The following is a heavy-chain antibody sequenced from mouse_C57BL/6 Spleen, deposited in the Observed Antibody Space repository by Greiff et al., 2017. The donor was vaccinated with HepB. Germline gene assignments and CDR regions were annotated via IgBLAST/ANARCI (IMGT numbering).Heavy chain of an antibody. Sequence: QVHVKQSGAELVKPGASVKLSCKASGYTFTEYTIHWVKQRSGQGLEWIGWFYPGSGSIKYNEKFKDKATLTADKSSSTVYMELSRLTSEDSAVYFCARHGKGYYYGSSYFDYWGQGTTLTVSS. CDR1: GYTFTEYT. CDR2: FYPGSGSI. CDR3: ARHGKGYYYGSSYFDY. D-gene: IGHD1-1*01. V-gene: IGHV1-62-2*01. J-gene: IGHJ2*01.